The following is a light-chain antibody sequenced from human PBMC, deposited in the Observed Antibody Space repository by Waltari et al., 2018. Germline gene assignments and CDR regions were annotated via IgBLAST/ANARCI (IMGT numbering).Light chain of an antibody. CDR1: QRLGNF. Sequence: ESVLTQSAATLSLSPGERASLSCRASQRLGNFLAWYQQKPGQAPRLLVYDASKRATGVPVRFSGRGSGTDFTLTISNREPEAFAVYVCQQYSNWPPTFGGGTTVEIK. J-gene: IGKJ4*01. V-gene: IGKV3-11*01. CDR2: DAS. CDR3: QQYSNWPPT.